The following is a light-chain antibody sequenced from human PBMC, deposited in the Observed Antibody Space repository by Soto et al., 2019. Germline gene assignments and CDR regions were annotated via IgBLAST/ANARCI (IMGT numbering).Light chain of an antibody. CDR1: QSVSSVY. Sequence: DIVLTQSPGTLSLSPGERATLSCRASQSVSSVYLAWFQQRPGQAPRRLIYGASSRAPGIPDRFSGSGSGTDFTLTISRLESEDFAVYYCQQYGTSPFTFGQGTKLEIK. J-gene: IGKJ2*01. V-gene: IGKV3-20*01. CDR2: GAS. CDR3: QQYGTSPFT.